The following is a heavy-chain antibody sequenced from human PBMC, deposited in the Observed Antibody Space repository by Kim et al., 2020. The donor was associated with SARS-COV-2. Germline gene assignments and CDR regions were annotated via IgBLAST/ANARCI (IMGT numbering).Heavy chain of an antibody. Sequence: GGTNYAKKFQGRVTNTRDTSISTDYMELSRLGSDDTAVYYCARGSGYLGYWGQGTLVTVSS. D-gene: IGHD3-22*01. V-gene: IGHV1-2*01. J-gene: IGHJ4*02. CDR3: ARGSGYLGY. CDR2: GGT.